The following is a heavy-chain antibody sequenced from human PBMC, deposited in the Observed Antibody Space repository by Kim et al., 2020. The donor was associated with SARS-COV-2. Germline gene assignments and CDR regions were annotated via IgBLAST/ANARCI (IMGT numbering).Heavy chain of an antibody. V-gene: IGHV5-51*01. CDR1: GYSFTSYW. D-gene: IGHD3-22*01. J-gene: IGHJ3*02. CDR3: ASQHHYYDSSGYPDAFDI. Sequence: GDSLKISCKGSGYSFTSYWIGWVRQMPGKGLEWMGIIYPGDSDTRYSPSFQGQVTISADKSISTAYLQWSSLKASDTAMYYCASQHHYYDSSGYPDAFDIWGQGTMVTVSS. CDR2: IYPGDSDT.